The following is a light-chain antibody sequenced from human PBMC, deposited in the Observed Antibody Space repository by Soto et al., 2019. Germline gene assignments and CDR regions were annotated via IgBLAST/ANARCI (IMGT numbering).Light chain of an antibody. Sequence: EIVLTQSPGTVSLSPGERATLSCRASQSVSSSYLVWYQQKPGQAPTLLIYGASTRATGIPDRFSGSGSGTDFTLTISRLEPEDFAVYYCQQYGNSPWTFGQGTKVEI. CDR1: QSVSSSY. CDR2: GAS. V-gene: IGKV3-20*01. J-gene: IGKJ1*01. CDR3: QQYGNSPWT.